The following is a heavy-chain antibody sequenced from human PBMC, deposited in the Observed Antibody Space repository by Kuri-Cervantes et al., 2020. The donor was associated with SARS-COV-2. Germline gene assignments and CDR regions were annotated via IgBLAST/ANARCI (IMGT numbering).Heavy chain of an antibody. CDR1: GFTFSSYS. V-gene: IGHV3-23*01. J-gene: IGHJ4*02. CDR2: TGGGGDDT. CDR3: RVWSSSLDY. D-gene: IGHD6-13*01. Sequence: GESLKISCAASGFTFSSYSMNWVRQAPGKGLEWVSSTGGGGDDTYYADSVKGRFTISRDNSKNTLYLQMNSLRAEDTAVYYCRVWSSSLDYWGQGTLVTVSS.